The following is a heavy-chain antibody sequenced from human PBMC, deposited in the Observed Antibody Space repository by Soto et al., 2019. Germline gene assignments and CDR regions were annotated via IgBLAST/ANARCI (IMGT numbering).Heavy chain of an antibody. J-gene: IGHJ4*02. CDR3: ARGGPLVVAATRFDY. V-gene: IGHV4-31*03. CDR1: GGSISSGGYY. Sequence: QVQLQESGPGLVKPSQTLSLTCTVSGGSISSGGYYWSWIRQLPGKGLEWIGYIYYSGSTYYNPSLKSRVTISVDTSKNQFSLKLSSVTAADTAVYYCARGGPLVVAATRFDYWGQGTLVTVSS. CDR2: IYYSGST. D-gene: IGHD2-15*01.